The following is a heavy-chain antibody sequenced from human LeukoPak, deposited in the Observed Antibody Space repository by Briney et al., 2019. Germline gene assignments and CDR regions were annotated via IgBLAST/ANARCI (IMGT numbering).Heavy chain of an antibody. V-gene: IGHV1-69*04. J-gene: IGHJ6*03. CDR1: GGTFSSYA. D-gene: IGHD4-11*01. Sequence: GASVKVSCKASGGTFSSYAISWVRQAPGQGLEWMGRIIPILGIANYAQKFQGRVTITADKSTSTAYMELSSLRSEDTAVYYCATASNPSLPPARGFYYMDVGGKGTTVTVS. CDR3: ATASNPSLPPARGFYYMDV. CDR2: IIPILGIA.